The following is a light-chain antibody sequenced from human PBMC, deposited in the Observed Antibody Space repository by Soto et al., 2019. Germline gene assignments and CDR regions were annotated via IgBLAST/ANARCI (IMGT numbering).Light chain of an antibody. J-gene: IGKJ1*01. CDR1: QTVSRTF. V-gene: IGKV3-20*01. CDR2: GAS. Sequence: EIVLTQSPGTLSLSPGERATLSCRASQTVSRTFLVWYQQKPGQAPRPLIHGASSRATGIPDRFSGSGSGTDFILTINRLEAEDFAVYYCQQYASTPWTFGQGTKVEIK. CDR3: QQYASTPWT.